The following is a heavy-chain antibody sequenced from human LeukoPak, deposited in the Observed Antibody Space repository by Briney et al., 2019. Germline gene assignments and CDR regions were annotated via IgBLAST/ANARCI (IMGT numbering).Heavy chain of an antibody. V-gene: IGHV3-74*01. J-gene: IGHJ4*02. CDR2: INADGSSS. CDR1: GFTFSSYW. Sequence: GGSLRLSCAASGFTFSSYWMHWVRQAPGRGLVWVSHINADGSSSIYADSMKGRVTISRDNAKNTLYLQMNSLRAEDTAVYYCARGPRPPVSPLGYWGQGTVVIVSS. CDR3: ARGPRPPVSPLGY. D-gene: IGHD3-10*01.